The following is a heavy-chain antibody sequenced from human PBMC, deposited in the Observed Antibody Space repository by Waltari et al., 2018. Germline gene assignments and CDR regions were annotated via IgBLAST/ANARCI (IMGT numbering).Heavy chain of an antibody. CDR3: ARGAHQMAVYNWFDP. D-gene: IGHD2-8*01. CDR2: INHSGST. CDR1: GGSFRGYY. Sequence: QVQLQQWGAGLLKPSETLSLTCAVYGGSFRGYYWSWIRQPPRKGLEWIGEINHSGSTNYNPSLKSRVTISVDTSKNQFSLKLSSVTAADTAVYYCARGAHQMAVYNWFDPWGQGTLVTVSS. J-gene: IGHJ5*02. V-gene: IGHV4-34*01.